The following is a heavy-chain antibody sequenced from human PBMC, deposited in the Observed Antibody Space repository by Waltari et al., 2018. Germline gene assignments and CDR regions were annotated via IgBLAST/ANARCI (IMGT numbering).Heavy chain of an antibody. Sequence: QVQLVESGGGVVQPGRSLTVSCAASGFTFRAYGVGWVRQAPGKGLEWVASVSYDGSHTYYGDSVRGRFTISRDNSKNTLHLQMNSLRGDDTAVYYCAKDHSGNDFFFFDHWGQGTLVIVSP. CDR2: VSYDGSHT. D-gene: IGHD1-26*01. J-gene: IGHJ4*02. CDR3: AKDHSGNDFFFFDH. CDR1: GFTFRAYG. V-gene: IGHV3-30*18.